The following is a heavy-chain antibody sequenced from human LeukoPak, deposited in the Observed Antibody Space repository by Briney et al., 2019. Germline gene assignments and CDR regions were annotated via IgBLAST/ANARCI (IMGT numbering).Heavy chain of an antibody. Sequence: GRSLRLSCAASGFTFSSYGMHWVRQAPGKGLEWVAGLWYDGSNKYYADSVRGRFTISRDNSKNTLYLQMKSLRAEDTAVYHCVKAGPLYYYDGRGPLDSWGQGTLVTASS. V-gene: IGHV3-33*06. D-gene: IGHD3-22*01. J-gene: IGHJ4*02. CDR3: VKAGPLYYYDGRGPLDS. CDR1: GFTFSSYG. CDR2: LWYDGSNK.